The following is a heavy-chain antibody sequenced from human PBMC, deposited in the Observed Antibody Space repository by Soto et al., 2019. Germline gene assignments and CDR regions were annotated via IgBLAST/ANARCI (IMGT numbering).Heavy chain of an antibody. Sequence: SVKVSCKASGFTFTSSAVQWVRQARGQRLEWIGWIVVGSGNTNYAQKFQERVTITRDMSTSTAYMELSSLRSEDTAVYYCAAGSQYCSSTSCYYYYGMDVWGQGTTVTVSP. CDR3: AAGSQYCSSTSCYYYYGMDV. V-gene: IGHV1-58*01. CDR2: IVVGSGNT. CDR1: GFTFTSSA. J-gene: IGHJ6*01. D-gene: IGHD2-2*01.